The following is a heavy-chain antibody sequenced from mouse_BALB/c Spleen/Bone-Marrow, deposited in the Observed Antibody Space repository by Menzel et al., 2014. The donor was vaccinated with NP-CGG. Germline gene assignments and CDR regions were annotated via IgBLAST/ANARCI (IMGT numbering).Heavy chain of an antibody. V-gene: IGHV5-4*02. D-gene: IGHD1-1*01. CDR3: ARGSSYFDY. CDR2: ISDGGSYT. Sequence: EVNLVESGGGLVKPGGSLKLSCAASGFTFXDYYMYWVRQTPEKRLEGVATISDGGSYTYYPDSVKGRFTIARDNAKNSLYLQMSSLKAEDTAMYCCARGSSYFDYWGQGTTLTVSS. J-gene: IGHJ2*01. CDR1: GFTFXDYY.